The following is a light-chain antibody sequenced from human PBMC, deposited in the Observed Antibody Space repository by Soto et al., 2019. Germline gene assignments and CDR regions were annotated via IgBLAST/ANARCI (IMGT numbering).Light chain of an antibody. V-gene: IGKV1-5*01. CDR3: QQYKNYYPT. CDR1: QSVSDW. CDR2: DAS. Sequence: DIQMTQSPSTLSASVGDRVTITCRASQSVSDWLAWYQQKPGKAPKILIYDASSLESGVPSRFSGSGSGTEFTLTINSLQPDDFAIYYCQQYKNYYPTFGQGTRVEIK. J-gene: IGKJ1*01.